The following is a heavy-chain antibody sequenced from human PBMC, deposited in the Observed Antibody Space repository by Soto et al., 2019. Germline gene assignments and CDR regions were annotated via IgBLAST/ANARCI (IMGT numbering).Heavy chain of an antibody. D-gene: IGHD5-18*01. CDR2: IIPIFGTA. CDR1: AGTFSSYA. Sequence: SALVSCNASAGTFSSYAISWVRQPPGQKLEWMGGIIPIFGTANYAQKYQGRVTITADESTSTAYMELSSLRPEDTAVYYCARDSSDTAMVIGGMDVWGQGTTVTVSS. V-gene: IGHV1-69*13. CDR3: ARDSSDTAMVIGGMDV. J-gene: IGHJ6*02.